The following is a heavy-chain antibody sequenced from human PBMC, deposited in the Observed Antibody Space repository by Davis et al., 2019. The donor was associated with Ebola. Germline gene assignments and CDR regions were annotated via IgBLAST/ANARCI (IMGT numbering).Heavy chain of an antibody. D-gene: IGHD1-14*01. CDR2: INHSGST. J-gene: IGHJ4*02. V-gene: IGHV4-34*01. CDR1: GGSFSGYY. Sequence: PSETLSLTCAVYGGSFSGYYWSWIRQPPGKGLEWIGEINHSGSTNYNPSLKSRVTISVDTSKNQFSLKLSSVTAADTAVYYCARSERAYFDYWGQGTLVTVSS. CDR3: ARSERAYFDY.